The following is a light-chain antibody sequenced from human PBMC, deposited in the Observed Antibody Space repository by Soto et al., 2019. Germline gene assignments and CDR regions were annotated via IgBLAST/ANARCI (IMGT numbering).Light chain of an antibody. Sequence: QSALTQPASVSGSPGQSITISCTGTSGDVGGYDFVSWFQQHPGKAPKLIIYDVNDRPSGVSNRFSGSKSGNTASLTISGLKTEDEADYYCNSHTSSNTQVFGTGTKLTVL. J-gene: IGLJ1*01. CDR1: SGDVGGYDF. V-gene: IGLV2-14*01. CDR2: DVN. CDR3: NSHTSSNTQV.